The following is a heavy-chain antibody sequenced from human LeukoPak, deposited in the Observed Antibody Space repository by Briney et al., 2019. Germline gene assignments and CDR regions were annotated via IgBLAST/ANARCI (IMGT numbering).Heavy chain of an antibody. J-gene: IGHJ4*02. CDR3: ARGFGVYYDSSGYYPFDY. Sequence: SETLSLTCAVYGGPFSGYYWSWIREPPGKGLEWIGEINHSGSTNYNPSLKSRVTISVDTSKNQFSLKLSSVTAADTAVYYCARGFGVYYDSSGYYPFDYWGQGTLVTVSS. V-gene: IGHV4-34*01. D-gene: IGHD3-22*01. CDR1: GGPFSGYY. CDR2: INHSGST.